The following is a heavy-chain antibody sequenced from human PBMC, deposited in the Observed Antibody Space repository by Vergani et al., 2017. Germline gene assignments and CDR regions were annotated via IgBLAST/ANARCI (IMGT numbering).Heavy chain of an antibody. CDR2: IRYEGSNK. Sequence: QVQLVESGGGVVQPGGSLRLSCAASGFTLSSYGMHWVRQAPGKGLEWGAFIRYEGSNKYYADSVKGRFTISRDNSKNTLYLQMNSLRAADTAVYYWAKDQVYSRQWLARRGYFDYWGQGTLVTVSS. V-gene: IGHV3-30*02. CDR3: AKDQVYSRQWLARRGYFDY. J-gene: IGHJ4*02. CDR1: GFTLSSYG. D-gene: IGHD6-19*01.